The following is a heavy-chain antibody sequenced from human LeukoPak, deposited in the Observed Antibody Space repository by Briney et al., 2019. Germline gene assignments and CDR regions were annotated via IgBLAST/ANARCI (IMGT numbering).Heavy chain of an antibody. V-gene: IGHV3-30*01. D-gene: IGHD6-13*01. J-gene: IGHJ4*02. CDR3: ARGTYSSSWYVGNFDY. CDR2: ISYDGSNK. CDR1: GFTFSSYA. Sequence: GGSLRLSCAASGFTFSSYAMHWGRQAPGKGLEWVAVISYDGSNKYYADSVKGRFTISRDNSKNTLYLQMNSLRAEDTAVYYCARGTYSSSWYVGNFDYWGQGTLVTVSS.